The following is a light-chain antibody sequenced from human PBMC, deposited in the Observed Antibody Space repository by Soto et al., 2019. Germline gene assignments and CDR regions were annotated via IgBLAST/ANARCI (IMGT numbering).Light chain of an antibody. J-gene: IGKJ5*01. CDR2: DAS. CDR1: QSVGSF. V-gene: IGKV3-11*01. CDR3: QQRYNWPLT. Sequence: IVLTQSPATLSLSPGERATLSCRASQSVGSFLAWYQQKPGQAPRLLIYDASNGATGIPARFSGSGSGTDFTLTISSLEPEDFAFYYCQQRYNWPLTFGPGTRLEVK.